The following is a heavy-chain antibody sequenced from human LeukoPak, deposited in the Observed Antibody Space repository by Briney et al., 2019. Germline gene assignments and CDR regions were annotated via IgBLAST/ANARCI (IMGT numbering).Heavy chain of an antibody. CDR3: ARHTVYHDFWSGPDV. Sequence: SETLSLTCTVSGGPISSSSYYWGWIRQPPGKGLEWIGSIYYTGRTYYNPSLKSRVTVSVDTSKNHFSLKLSSVTASDTAVYYCARHTVYHDFWSGPDVWGQGTMVTVSS. CDR2: IYYTGRT. J-gene: IGHJ6*02. CDR1: GGPISSSSYY. V-gene: IGHV4-39*01. D-gene: IGHD3-3*01.